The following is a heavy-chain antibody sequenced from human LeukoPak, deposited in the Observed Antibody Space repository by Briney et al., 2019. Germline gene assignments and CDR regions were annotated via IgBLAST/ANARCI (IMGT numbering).Heavy chain of an antibody. J-gene: IGHJ4*02. CDR1: GYTFTNYG. V-gene: IGHV1-18*04. Sequence: ASVMVSCKASGYTFTNYGISWVRQAAGQGLEWRAWISANNGETRYAQNLQGRVTMTTDTSTSTAYMELRSLRSDDTAVYYCARVPPSAHQMLSSDYWGQGTQVTVSS. CDR3: ARVPPSAHQMLSSDY. D-gene: IGHD2-2*01. CDR2: ISANNGET.